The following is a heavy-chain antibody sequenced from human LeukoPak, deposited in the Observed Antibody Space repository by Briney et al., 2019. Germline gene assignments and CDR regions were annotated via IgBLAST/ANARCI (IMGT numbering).Heavy chain of an antibody. J-gene: IGHJ4*02. V-gene: IGHV3-15*01. CDR3: TTERGYTYGPSDY. CDR1: GFIFSNAW. CDR2: IKSKTDGGTT. D-gene: IGHD5-18*01. Sequence: PGGSLRLSCAASGFIFSNAWRSWVRQAPGQELEWVGRIKSKTDGGTTDYAAPVKGTFTISRDESRNTLFLQMDSLKAEDTAVYYCTTERGYTYGPSDYWGQGTLVTVSS.